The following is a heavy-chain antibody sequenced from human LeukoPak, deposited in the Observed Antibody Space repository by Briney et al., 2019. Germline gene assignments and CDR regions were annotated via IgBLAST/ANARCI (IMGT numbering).Heavy chain of an antibody. J-gene: IGHJ5*01. CDR1: GYSFTTYW. CDR2: INPGDSNT. D-gene: IGHD1-1*01. Sequence: GESLKISCKGSGYSFTTYWIAWVRQMPGKGLEWMGIINPGDSNTKYSPSVQGQVTISVDKSIGTAYLQWNGLNASDTAIYYCARKNRTPPRNNWFDSWGQGTLVTVSS. CDR3: ARKNRTPPRNNWFDS. V-gene: IGHV5-51*01.